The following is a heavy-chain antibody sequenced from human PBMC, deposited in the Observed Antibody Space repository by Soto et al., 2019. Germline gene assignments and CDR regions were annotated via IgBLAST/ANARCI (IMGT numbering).Heavy chain of an antibody. V-gene: IGHV3-23*01. CDR1: GFTFSSYA. CDR2: ISGSGGST. J-gene: IGHJ5*02. Sequence: GGSLRLSCAASGFTFSSYAMSWVRQAPGKGLEWVSAISGSGGSTYYADSVKGRFTISRDNSKNTLYLQMNSLRAEDTAVYYCAKDPNSGYYYDWFDPWGQGTLVTVSS. CDR3: AKDPNSGYYYDWFDP. D-gene: IGHD3-22*01.